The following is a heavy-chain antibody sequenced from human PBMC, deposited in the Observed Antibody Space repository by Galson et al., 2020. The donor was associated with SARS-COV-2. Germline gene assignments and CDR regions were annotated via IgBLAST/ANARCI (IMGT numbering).Heavy chain of an antibody. CDR3: ARKTSTYDY. D-gene: IGHD3-16*01. J-gene: IGHJ4*01. CDR2: IYFNGRT. V-gene: IGHV4-39*07. CDR1: SGFIDSTSYY. Sequence: ASETLSLTCVVSSGFIDSTSYYWGWIRQPPGKGLEWIGRIYFNGRTFYNPSLLSRVTISIETSKNQFSLRLTTVTAADTAVYFCARKTSTYDYWGPGAQVTVSS.